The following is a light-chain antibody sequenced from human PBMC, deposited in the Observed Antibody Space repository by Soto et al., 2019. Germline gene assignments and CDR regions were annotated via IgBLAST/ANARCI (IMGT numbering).Light chain of an antibody. CDR2: DRS. V-gene: IGKV1-5*01. CDR1: QSLGRW. J-gene: IGKJ1*01. CDR3: QQYDNKPRT. Sequence: DIQMTQSPSTLSASVGDRVTISCRASQSLGRWVAWYQQKPGQAPKSLIYDRSIMAPGIPSRFSGSGSGTEFTLTISSLQSDDFGIYYCQQYDNKPRTFGEGTKVDI.